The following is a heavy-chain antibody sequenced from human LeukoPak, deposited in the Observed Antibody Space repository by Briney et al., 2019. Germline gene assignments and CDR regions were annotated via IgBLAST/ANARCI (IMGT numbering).Heavy chain of an antibody. D-gene: IGHD3-9*01. CDR3: ARGARYFDWLSP. CDR1: GGSFSGYY. J-gene: IGHJ5*02. CDR2: INHSGST. V-gene: IGHV4-34*01. Sequence: SETLSLTCAVYGGSFSGYYWSWIRQPPGKGLERIGEINHSGSTNYNPSLKSRVTISVDTSKNQFSLKLSSVTAADTAVYYCARGARYFDWLSPWGQGTLVTVSS.